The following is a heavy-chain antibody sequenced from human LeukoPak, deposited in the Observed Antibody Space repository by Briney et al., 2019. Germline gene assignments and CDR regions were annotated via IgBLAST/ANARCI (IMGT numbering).Heavy chain of an antibody. Sequence: GASVKASCKASGYTFTDYYMHWVRQAPGQGLEWLGWINPYSGGTNYAQKFQGRVTMSRDTSINTAYLELSRLTSDDTALYYCARAYSGFESFDYWGQGTLVTVSS. CDR3: ARAYSGFESFDY. D-gene: IGHD5-12*01. J-gene: IGHJ4*02. CDR2: INPYSGGT. CDR1: GYTFTDYY. V-gene: IGHV1-2*02.